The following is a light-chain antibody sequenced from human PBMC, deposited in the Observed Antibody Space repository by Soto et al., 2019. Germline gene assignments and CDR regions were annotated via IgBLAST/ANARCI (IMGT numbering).Light chain of an antibody. CDR1: QAVPNN. CDR2: EES. CDR3: QQVKTYPRT. Sequence: DIHLTQSPSFLSAPVGDRFTMTFRPSQAVPNNMAWYQQKPGKPPKLLIYEESTLHSGVPSRFSGRKSGTQFTLTIDSLQPEDFATYYCQQVKTYPRTFGGGTKVDIK. J-gene: IGKJ4*01. V-gene: IGKV1-9*01.